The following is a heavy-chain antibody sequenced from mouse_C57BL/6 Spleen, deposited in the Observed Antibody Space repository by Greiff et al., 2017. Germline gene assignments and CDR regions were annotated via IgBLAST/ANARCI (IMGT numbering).Heavy chain of an antibody. CDR2: IYPGDGDT. J-gene: IGHJ1*03. CDR1: GYAFSSYW. V-gene: IGHV1-80*01. CDR3: ARTCGSSYDWYFDV. D-gene: IGHD1-1*01. Sequence: VKLVESGAELVKPGASVKISCKASGYAFSSYWMNWVKQRPGKGLEWIGQIYPGDGDTNYNGKFKGKATLTADKSSSTAYMQLSSLTSEDSAVYFCARTCGSSYDWYFDVWGTGTTVTVSS.